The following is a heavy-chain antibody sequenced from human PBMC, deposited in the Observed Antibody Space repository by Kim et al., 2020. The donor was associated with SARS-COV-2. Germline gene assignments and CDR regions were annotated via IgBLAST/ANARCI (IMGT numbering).Heavy chain of an antibody. CDR1: GFTFSSYS. CDR2: ISSSSSYI. Sequence: GGSLRLSCAASGFTFSSYSMNWVRQAPGKGLEWVSSISSSSSYIYYADSVKGRFTISRDNAKNSLYLQMNSLRAEDTAVYYCARDFLGYCSSTSCPMRAFDIWGQGTMVTVSS. V-gene: IGHV3-21*01. J-gene: IGHJ3*02. D-gene: IGHD2-2*01. CDR3: ARDFLGYCSSTSCPMRAFDI.